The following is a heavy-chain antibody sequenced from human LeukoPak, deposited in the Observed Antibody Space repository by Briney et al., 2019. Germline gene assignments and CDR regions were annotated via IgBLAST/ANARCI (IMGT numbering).Heavy chain of an antibody. J-gene: IGHJ4*02. V-gene: IGHV3-23*01. CDR3: ARSHSTSWYWYDY. CDR2: ISGSGGNT. Sequence: GGSLRLSCAASGFTFSSNAMIWVRQAPGKGLEWVSVISGSGGNTYYADSVKGRFTISRDNSKNTLYLQMNSLRVEDTAIYYCARSHSTSWYWYDYWGQGTLVTVSS. D-gene: IGHD6-13*01. CDR1: GFTFSSNA.